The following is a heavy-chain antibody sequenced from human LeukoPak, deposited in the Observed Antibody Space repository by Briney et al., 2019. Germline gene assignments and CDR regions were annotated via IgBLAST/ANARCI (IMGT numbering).Heavy chain of an antibody. V-gene: IGHV3-49*04. CDR2: IRSKTFGGKT. D-gene: IGHD3-10*01. CDR3: TGSIGELTSFNS. J-gene: IGHJ4*02. Sequence: GGSLRLSCTASGFTFCDYSLSWVRQAPGKGLDWVGFIRSKTFGGKTEYAASVKGRFTISRDDSKSIAYLQINSMKTEDTAVYYCTGSIGELTSFNSWGQGTLVTVSS. CDR1: GFTFCDYS.